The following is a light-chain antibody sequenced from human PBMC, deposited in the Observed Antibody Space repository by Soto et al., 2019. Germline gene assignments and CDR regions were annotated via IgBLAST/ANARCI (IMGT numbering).Light chain of an antibody. Sequence: SVLAEPRAGSGGRTRRVTISCSGSSSNIGKNGVNWYQEVPGKAPKLLIYFDTLLPSGISGRFSGSKSGTSASLAITGLQSDDQAPYYCAAWDDSLNAHVFGAGTQLTVL. CDR2: FDT. V-gene: IGLV1-36*01. J-gene: IGLJ1*01. CDR1: SSNIGKNG. CDR3: AAWDDSLNAHV.